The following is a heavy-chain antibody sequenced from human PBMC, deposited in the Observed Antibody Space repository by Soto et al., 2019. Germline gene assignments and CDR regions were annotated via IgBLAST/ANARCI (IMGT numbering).Heavy chain of an antibody. V-gene: IGHV1-69*01. J-gene: IGHJ6*02. CDR3: ARAYYDSSGYTPYYYYYGMDV. Sequence: QVQLVQSGAEVKKPGSSVEVSCKASGGTFSSYAISWVRQAPGQGLEWMGGIIPIFGTANYAQKFQGRVTITEDESTSTAYMELSSLRSEDTAVYYCARAYYDSSGYTPYYYYYGMDVWGQGTTVTVSS. CDR1: GGTFSSYA. CDR2: IIPIFGTA. D-gene: IGHD3-22*01.